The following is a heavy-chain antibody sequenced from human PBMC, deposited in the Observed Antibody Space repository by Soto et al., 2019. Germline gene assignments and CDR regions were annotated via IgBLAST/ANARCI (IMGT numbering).Heavy chain of an antibody. CDR1: GYTIISYR. CDR2: ISAYNGNT. V-gene: IGHV1-18*01. J-gene: IGHJ6*02. D-gene: IGHD2-15*01. CDR3: ARHLVVVVAATTDYGMDV. Sequence: ALVKVSWKTSGYTIISYRISWVRQAPGQGLEWMGWISAYNGNTNYAQKLQGRVTMTTDTSTSTAYMELRSLRSDDTAVYYCARHLVVVVAATTDYGMDVWGQGTTVTVSS.